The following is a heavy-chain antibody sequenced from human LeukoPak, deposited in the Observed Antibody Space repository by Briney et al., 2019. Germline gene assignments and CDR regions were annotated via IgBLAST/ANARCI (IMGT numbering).Heavy chain of an antibody. CDR1: GFSFSSYW. J-gene: IGHJ4*02. CDR3: AQRGQDY. CDR2: IHTDGSAT. V-gene: IGHV3-74*01. Sequence: PGGSLRLSCAASGFSFSSYWMHWARQAPGTGLVWVSQIHTDGSATYYADSVKGRFTISRDNAKNTLYLQMNSLRAEDTAVYYCAQRGQDYWGQGTLVTVSS. D-gene: IGHD6-25*01.